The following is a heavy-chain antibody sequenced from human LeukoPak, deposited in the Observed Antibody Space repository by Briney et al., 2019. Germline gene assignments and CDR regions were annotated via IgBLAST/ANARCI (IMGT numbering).Heavy chain of an antibody. J-gene: IGHJ4*02. Sequence: ASVKVSCKASGYTFTGYYMHWVRQAPGQGLEWMGWINPNSGGTNYAQKFQGRVTMTRDTSISTAYMKLSRLRSDDTAVYYCARDHTPALRYFDWPDYWGQGTLVTVSS. CDR1: GYTFTGYY. D-gene: IGHD3-9*01. V-gene: IGHV1-2*02. CDR3: ARDHTPALRYFDWPDY. CDR2: INPNSGGT.